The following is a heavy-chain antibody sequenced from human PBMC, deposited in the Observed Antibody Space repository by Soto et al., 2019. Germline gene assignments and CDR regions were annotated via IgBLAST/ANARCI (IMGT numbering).Heavy chain of an antibody. D-gene: IGHD2-15*01. J-gene: IGHJ6*02. CDR1: GYSFTNFW. Sequence: ESLKISCKGSGYSFTNFWITWVRQMSGKGLEWMGRIDPSDSHTNYSPSFQGHITISADKSISTAYLQWSSLKASDTAMYYCARLSLQSPGYYRYYDNDMDVWGQGTTVTVYS. CDR2: IDPSDSHT. V-gene: IGHV5-10-1*01. CDR3: ARLSLQSPGYYRYYDNDMDV.